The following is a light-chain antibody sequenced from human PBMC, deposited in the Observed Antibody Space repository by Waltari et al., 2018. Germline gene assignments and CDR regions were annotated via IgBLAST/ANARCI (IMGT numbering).Light chain of an antibody. CDR1: QSVTNNY. J-gene: IGKJ1*01. V-gene: IGKV3-20*01. CDR3: QQYGTSLST. Sequence: EIVLTQSPGTLPLAPGERATLPCRASQSVTNNYLAWYQQKRGQAPRAPIYGASSRASGVPDRFSGSGSGTDFTLTISRLEPEDFAVYYCQQYGTSLSTFGQGTRVEIK. CDR2: GAS.